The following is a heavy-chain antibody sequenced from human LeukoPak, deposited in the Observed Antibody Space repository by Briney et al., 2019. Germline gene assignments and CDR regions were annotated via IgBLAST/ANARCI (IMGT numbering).Heavy chain of an antibody. Sequence: GGSLRLSCAASGFTFSSYSLTWVRQAPGKGLEWISYISSRTTTTYYADSVKGRFTISRDNAKTSLYLQMNSLRAEDTAVYYCARHLSGITGYTYGRGIDYWGQGTLVTVSS. V-gene: IGHV3-48*04. D-gene: IGHD5-18*01. CDR1: GFTFSSYS. J-gene: IGHJ4*02. CDR3: ARHLSGITGYTYGRGIDY. CDR2: ISSRTTTT.